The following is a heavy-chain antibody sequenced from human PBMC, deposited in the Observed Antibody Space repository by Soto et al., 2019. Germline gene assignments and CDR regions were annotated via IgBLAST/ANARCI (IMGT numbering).Heavy chain of an antibody. D-gene: IGHD2-21*01. CDR3: ARHYCDSRDCGLDY. J-gene: IGHJ4*02. CDR1: GGSFNSYA. Sequence: VQLVQSGTVLKPPGSSVRISCRASGGSFNSYAFSWVRQAPGHGLQWMGGFTPISVTPKYSEKFKDRVRIPADESSATYYLGLISLKTDDTATYFCARHYCDSRDCGLDYWGQGTLVNVSS. CDR2: FTPISVTP. V-gene: IGHV1-69*01.